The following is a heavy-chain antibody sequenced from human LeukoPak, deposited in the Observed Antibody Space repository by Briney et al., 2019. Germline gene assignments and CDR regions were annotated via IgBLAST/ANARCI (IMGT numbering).Heavy chain of an antibody. Sequence: GGSLRLSCAASGFTFSDYYVSWIRQSPGKGLEWISYISGDGSTIFSADSLKGRFTISRDNAENSLFLQINSLRVEDTAIYYCARRTGHSYFDYWGQGILVTVSS. CDR1: GFTFSDYY. D-gene: IGHD1-14*01. CDR3: ARRTGHSYFDY. CDR2: ISGDGSTI. J-gene: IGHJ4*02. V-gene: IGHV3-11*01.